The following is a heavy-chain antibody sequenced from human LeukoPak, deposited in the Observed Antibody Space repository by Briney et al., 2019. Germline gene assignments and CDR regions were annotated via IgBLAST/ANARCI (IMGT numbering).Heavy chain of an antibody. CDR2: ISYDGGNK. CDR1: GFTFSSYA. CDR3: ARVWDTASLDFDY. D-gene: IGHD5-18*01. V-gene: IGHV3-30*04. Sequence: PGGSLRLSCAASGFTFSSYAMHWVRQAPGKGLEWVAVISYDGGNKYYAHSVKGRFTISRDNSKNTLYLQMNSLRAEDTAVHYCARVWDTASLDFDYWGQGTLVIVSS. J-gene: IGHJ4*02.